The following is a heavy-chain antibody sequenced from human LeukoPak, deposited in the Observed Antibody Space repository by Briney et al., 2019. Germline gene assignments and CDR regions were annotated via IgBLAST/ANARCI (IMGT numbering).Heavy chain of an antibody. CDR3: AREEQQLADY. D-gene: IGHD6-13*01. CDR2: ISSSRSTI. Sequence: PGGSLRLSCAASGFTFSSYEMNWVRQAPAKGLEWVSYISSSRSTIYYADSVKGRFTISRDNAKNSLYLQMNSLRAEDTAVYYCAREEQQLADYWGQGTLVTVSS. CDR1: GFTFSSYE. V-gene: IGHV3-48*03. J-gene: IGHJ4*02.